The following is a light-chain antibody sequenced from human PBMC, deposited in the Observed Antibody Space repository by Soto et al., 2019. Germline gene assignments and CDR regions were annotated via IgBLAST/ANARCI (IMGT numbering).Light chain of an antibody. CDR2: QDS. J-gene: IGLJ2*01. CDR3: QTWDSTTAA. V-gene: IGLV3-1*01. CDR1: KLGDKY. Sequence: SSELTQPSSVSVSAGQTASITCSGDKLGDKYACWYQQKPGQSPVLVIYQDSKRPSGIPERFSGSNSGNTATLTISETQAIDEADYYCQTWDSTTAAFGGGTKLTVL.